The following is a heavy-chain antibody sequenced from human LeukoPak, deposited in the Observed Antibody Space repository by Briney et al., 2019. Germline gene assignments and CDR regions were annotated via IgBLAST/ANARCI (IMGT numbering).Heavy chain of an antibody. V-gene: IGHV1-2*06. CDR1: AYTFTDHY. CDR3: ARWARGYNVRFGY. D-gene: IGHD5-24*01. Sequence: GASVKVSCKASAYTFTDHYLHWVRQAPGQGLEWMGRLNPKSGDSSHAQKFQGRITMTRDTSITVAYMELGGLKSDDTAVYYCARWARGYNVRFGYWGQGTLVTVSS. CDR2: LNPKSGDS. J-gene: IGHJ4*02.